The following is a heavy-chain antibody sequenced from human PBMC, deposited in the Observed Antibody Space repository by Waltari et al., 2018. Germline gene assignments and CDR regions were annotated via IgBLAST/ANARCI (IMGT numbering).Heavy chain of an antibody. CDR1: GYSISSGYY. CDR2: IYHSGST. V-gene: IGHV4-38-2*02. Sequence: QVQLQESGPGLVKPSETLSLTCTVSGYSISSGYYWGWSRQPPGKGLEWIGSIYHSGSTYYNPSLKSRVTISVDTSKNQFSLKLSSVTAADTAVYYCARGGARAYYDFWSGYYRWLGDVWGQGTTVTVSS. CDR3: ARGGARAYYDFWSGYYRWLGDV. J-gene: IGHJ6*02. D-gene: IGHD3-3*01.